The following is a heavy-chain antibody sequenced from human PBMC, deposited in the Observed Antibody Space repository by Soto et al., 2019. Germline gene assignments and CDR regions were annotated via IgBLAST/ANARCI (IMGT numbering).Heavy chain of an antibody. V-gene: IGHV1-69*06. J-gene: IGHJ4*03. D-gene: IGHD3-3*01. CDR3: ARRDTSGFLRYFDN. Sequence: SVKVSCKASGGTLSSFINYPINWVRQAPGQGLEWMGGIVPNVGTVNYAQKFQGRVTVTADKSTGTAYMELSSLRSEDTALYYCARRDTSGFLRYFDNWGQGTLVTVSS. CDR1: GGTLSSFINYP. CDR2: IVPNVGTV.